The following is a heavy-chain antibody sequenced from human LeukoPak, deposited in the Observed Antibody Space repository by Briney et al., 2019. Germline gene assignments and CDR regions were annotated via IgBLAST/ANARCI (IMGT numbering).Heavy chain of an antibody. D-gene: IGHD2-21*02. Sequence: GASLQTSCQGSGSSFTSYWIGWVRQMPGKGLEWMGIIYPGDSDTRYSPSFQGQVTISADKSISTAYLQWSSLKASDTAMYYCAITCGGDCQHWFDHWGQGTLVTVSS. J-gene: IGHJ5*02. CDR3: AITCGGDCQHWFDH. CDR1: GSSFTSYW. CDR2: IYPGDSDT. V-gene: IGHV5-51*01.